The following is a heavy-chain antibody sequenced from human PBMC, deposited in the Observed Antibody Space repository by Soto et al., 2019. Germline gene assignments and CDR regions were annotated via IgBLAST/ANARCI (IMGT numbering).Heavy chain of an antibody. D-gene: IGHD1-7*01. J-gene: IGHJ6*02. CDR3: ARDQLELRSGSQYYGMDV. V-gene: IGHV4-31*03. Sequence: LTCTVSGGTINSAGYYWSWIRQHPGKGLEWIGYIYYSGSTYYNPSLKSRVTISVDTSKNQSSLKLSSVTAADTAVYYCARDQLELRSGSQYYGMDVWGQGTTVTVSS. CDR1: GGTINSAGYY. CDR2: IYYSGST.